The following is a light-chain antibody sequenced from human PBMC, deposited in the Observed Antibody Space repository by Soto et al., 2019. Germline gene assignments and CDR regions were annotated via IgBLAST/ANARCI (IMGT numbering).Light chain of an antibody. Sequence: EIVLTQSPATLSLSPGERATLSCRASQSVSSYLACYQQKPGQAPRLLIYRASTRTTGIPARFSGSGSGTEFTLTINSLQSEDFAVYYCQQYNNWPITFGQGTRLEIK. V-gene: IGKV3-15*01. CDR3: QQYNNWPIT. J-gene: IGKJ5*01. CDR2: RAS. CDR1: QSVSSY.